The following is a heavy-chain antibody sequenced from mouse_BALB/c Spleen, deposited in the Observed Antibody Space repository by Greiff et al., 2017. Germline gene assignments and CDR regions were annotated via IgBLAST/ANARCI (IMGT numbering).Heavy chain of an antibody. D-gene: IGHD2-3*01. CDR3: ETMVWFAY. CDR1: GYSITSGYN. CDR2: ISYDGSN. J-gene: IGHJ3*01. V-gene: IGHV3-6*02. Sequence: ESGPGLVKPSQSLSLTCSVTGYSITSGYNWNWLRQFSGNKLEWTGYISYDGSNNYNPTLKNRISITRDTSKNQFFLKLKSVTTEDRATYCCETMVWFAYWGQGTLVTVSA.